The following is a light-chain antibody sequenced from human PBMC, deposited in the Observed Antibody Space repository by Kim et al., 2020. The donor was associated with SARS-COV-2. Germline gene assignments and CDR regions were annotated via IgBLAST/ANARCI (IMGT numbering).Light chain of an antibody. CDR3: SSLTSSGNYV. CDR1: SSDVGGYNY. V-gene: IGLV2-8*01. CDR2: EVT. Sequence: GQSVTISCTGTSSDVGGYNYVSWYQQHPGKAPKLLIYEVTKRPSGVPDRFSGSKSGNTASLTVSGLQAEDEADYYCSSLTSSGNYVFGTGTKVTVL. J-gene: IGLJ1*01.